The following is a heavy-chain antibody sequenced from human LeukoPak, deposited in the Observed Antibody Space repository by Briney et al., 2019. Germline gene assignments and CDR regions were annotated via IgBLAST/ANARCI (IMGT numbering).Heavy chain of an antibody. CDR3: AELGITMIGGV. J-gene: IGHJ6*04. CDR1: GFTFSGYA. V-gene: IGHV3-30*04. D-gene: IGHD3-10*02. Sequence: GGSLRLSCAASGFTFSGYAMHWVRQAPGKGLEWVAVISYDGSNKYYADSVKGRFTISRDNAKNSLYLQMNSLRAEDTAVYYCAELGITMIGGVWGKGTTVTISS. CDR2: ISYDGSNK.